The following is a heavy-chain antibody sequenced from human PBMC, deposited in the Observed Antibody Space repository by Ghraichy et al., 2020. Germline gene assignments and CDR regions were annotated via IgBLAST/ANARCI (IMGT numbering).Heavy chain of an antibody. CDR3: ARSIHLEWLLYYYYYYGMDV. V-gene: IGHV3-7*03. D-gene: IGHD3-3*01. CDR1: GFTFSSYW. CDR2: IKQDGSEK. J-gene: IGHJ6*02. Sequence: GGSLRLSCAASGFTFSSYWMSWVRQAPGKGLEWVANIKQDGSEKYYVDSVKGRFTISRDNAKNSLYLQMNSLRAEDTAVYYCARSIHLEWLLYYYYYYGMDVWGQGTTVTVSS.